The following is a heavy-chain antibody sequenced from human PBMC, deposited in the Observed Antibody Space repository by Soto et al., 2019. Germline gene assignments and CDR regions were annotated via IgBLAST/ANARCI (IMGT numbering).Heavy chain of an antibody. V-gene: IGHV4-34*01. CDR3: ARGQEGVVATH. CDR1: GGSLSGYY. CDR2: IKDGGRT. Sequence: QVQLQQWGAGLLKPSETLSLNCAVNGGSLSGYYWSWIRQPPGKGLEWIGEIKDGGRTNYSPSLKSXXTXTXXQYHHQFSLRLDSVTAADAGVYYCARGQEGVVATHWDQGTLVTVSS. J-gene: IGHJ4*02. D-gene: IGHD5-12*01.